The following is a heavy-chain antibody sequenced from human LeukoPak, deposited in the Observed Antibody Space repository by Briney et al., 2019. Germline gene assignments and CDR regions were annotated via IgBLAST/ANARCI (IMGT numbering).Heavy chain of an antibody. J-gene: IGHJ4*02. V-gene: IGHV3-30-3*02. D-gene: IGHD1-1*01. CDR3: AKIPDWNDFTDY. Sequence: GGSLRLSCAASGFTFSSYAMHWVRQAPGKGLEWVAVISYDGSNKYYADSVKGRFTISRDNSKNTLYLQMNSLRAEDTAVYYCAKIPDWNDFTDYWGQGTLVTVSS. CDR1: GFTFSSYA. CDR2: ISYDGSNK.